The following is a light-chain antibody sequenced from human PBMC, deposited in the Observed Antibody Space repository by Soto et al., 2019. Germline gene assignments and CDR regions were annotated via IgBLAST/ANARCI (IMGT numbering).Light chain of an antibody. CDR3: CSYAGSYTR. CDR2: DVS. Sequence: QSVLTQPRSVSGSPGQSVTISCTGTSSDVGGYNYVSWYQQHPGKAPKLMIYDVSKRPSGVPDRFCGSKSGNTASLTISGLQAEDEADYYCCSYAGSYTRFGGGTKLTVL. CDR1: SSDVGGYNY. J-gene: IGLJ2*01. V-gene: IGLV2-11*01.